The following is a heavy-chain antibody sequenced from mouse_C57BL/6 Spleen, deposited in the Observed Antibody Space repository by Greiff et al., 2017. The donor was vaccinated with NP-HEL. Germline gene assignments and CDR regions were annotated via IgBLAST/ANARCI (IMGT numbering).Heavy chain of an antibody. CDR3: ARSDWDRAWFAY. V-gene: IGHV1-55*01. CDR2: IYPGSGST. Sequence: QVHVKQPGAELVKPGASVKMSCKASGYTFTSYWITWVKQRPGQGLEWIGDIYPGSGSTNYNEKFKSKATLTVDTSSSTAYMQLSSLTSEDSAVYYCARSDWDRAWFAYWGQGTLVTVSA. J-gene: IGHJ3*01. D-gene: IGHD4-1*01. CDR1: GYTFTSYW.